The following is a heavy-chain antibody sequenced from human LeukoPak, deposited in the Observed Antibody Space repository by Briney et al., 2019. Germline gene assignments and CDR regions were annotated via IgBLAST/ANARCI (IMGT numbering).Heavy chain of an antibody. CDR1: GFTFDAYA. CDR2: ITWNTDTI. Sequence: GGSLRLSCAASGFTFDAYAMHWVRQGPGKGLEWISGITWNTDTIGYADSVMGRFTISRDNAKNSLYLQMNSMRAEDTAMYYFAKDISVGATPYYFDSWGQGTLVTVSS. D-gene: IGHD1-26*01. CDR3: AKDISVGATPYYFDS. V-gene: IGHV3-9*01. J-gene: IGHJ4*02.